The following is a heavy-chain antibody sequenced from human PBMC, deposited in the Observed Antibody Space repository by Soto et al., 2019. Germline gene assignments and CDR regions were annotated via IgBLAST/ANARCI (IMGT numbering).Heavy chain of an antibody. CDR2: ISYDGSNK. V-gene: IGHV3-30*03. J-gene: IGHJ4*02. D-gene: IGHD2-8*01. Sequence: PGGSLRLSCAASGFTFSSYGMHWVRQAPGKGLEWVAVISYDGSNKYYADSVKGRFTISRDNSKNTLYLQMNSLRAEDTAVYYCVRGDVGVGIDYWGLGTLVTVSS. CDR1: GFTFSSYG. CDR3: VRGDVGVGIDY.